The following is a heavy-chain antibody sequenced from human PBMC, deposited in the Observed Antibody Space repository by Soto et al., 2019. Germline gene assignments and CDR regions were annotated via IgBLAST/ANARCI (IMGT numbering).Heavy chain of an antibody. CDR1: GFTFRNSG. J-gene: IGHJ6*02. CDR2: IWYDGSNK. Sequence: QVQLVESGGGVVQPGKSLTLSCAVSGFTFRNSGMHWVRQAPGKGLEWVAVIWYDGSNKLYADSVKGRFTISRDDSKNTLYLQTNSLRAEDTAVYYCAREALRWHDDGMDVWGQGTTVTVSS. CDR3: AREALRWHDDGMDV. V-gene: IGHV3-33*01. D-gene: IGHD2-15*01.